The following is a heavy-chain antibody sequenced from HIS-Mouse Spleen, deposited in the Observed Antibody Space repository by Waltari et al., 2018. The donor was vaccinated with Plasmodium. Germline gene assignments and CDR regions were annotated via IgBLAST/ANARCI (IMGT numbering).Heavy chain of an antibody. CDR1: GGSFSGYY. CDR3: ARVTSSGVYWYFDL. V-gene: IGHV4-34*01. J-gene: IGHJ2*01. D-gene: IGHD3-3*01. Sequence: QVQLQQWGAGLLKPSETLSLPCAVYGGSFSGYYWRWLRQPPGKGLAWIGEVNHSGSTNYNPSLKSRVTISVDTSKNQFSLKLSSVTAADTAVYYCARVTSSGVYWYFDLWGRGTLVTVTS. CDR2: VNHSGST.